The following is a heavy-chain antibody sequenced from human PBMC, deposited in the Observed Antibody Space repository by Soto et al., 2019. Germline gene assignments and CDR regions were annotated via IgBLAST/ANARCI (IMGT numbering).Heavy chain of an antibody. Sequence: SETLSLTCTVSGGSISSYYWSWIRQPPGKGLEWIGYIYYSGSTNYNPSLKSRVTISVDTSKNQFSLKLSSVTAADTAVYYCARGWGGYSYGYANWFDPWGQGTLVTVSS. V-gene: IGHV4-59*01. D-gene: IGHD5-18*01. CDR1: GGSISSYY. CDR2: IYYSGST. CDR3: ARGWGGYSYGYANWFDP. J-gene: IGHJ5*02.